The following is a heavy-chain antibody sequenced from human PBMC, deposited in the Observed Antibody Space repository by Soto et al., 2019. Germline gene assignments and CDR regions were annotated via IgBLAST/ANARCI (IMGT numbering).Heavy chain of an antibody. J-gene: IGHJ4*02. D-gene: IGHD3-22*01. CDR2: ISAYNGNT. Sequence: ASVKVSCKASGYTFTSYVISWVRQAPGQGLEWMGWISAYNGNTNYAQKLQGRVTMTTDTSTSTAYMELRSLRSDDTAVYYCARVLMTYYYDSSGQHHDYWGQGTLVTVSS. CDR1: GYTFTSYV. CDR3: ARVLMTYYYDSSGQHHDY. V-gene: IGHV1-18*04.